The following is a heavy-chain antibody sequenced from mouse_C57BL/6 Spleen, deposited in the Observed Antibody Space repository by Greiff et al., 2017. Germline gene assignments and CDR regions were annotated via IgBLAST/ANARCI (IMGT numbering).Heavy chain of an antibody. Sequence: QVQLQQSGPELVKPGASVKISCKASGYAFSSSWMNWVKQRPGKGLVWIGRIYPGDGYTNYNGKFKGKATLTAEKSSSTAYMQLSSLTSEDSAVYFCARFYYDYAMDYWGQGTSVTVSS. CDR2: IYPGDGYT. J-gene: IGHJ4*01. CDR1: GYAFSSSW. V-gene: IGHV1-82*01. CDR3: ARFYYDYAMDY. D-gene: IGHD1-1*01.